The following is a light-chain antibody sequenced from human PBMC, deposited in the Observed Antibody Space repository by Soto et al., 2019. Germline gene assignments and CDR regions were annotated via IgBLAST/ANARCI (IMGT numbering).Light chain of an antibody. CDR1: QSVDSK. Sequence: EIVMTQSPGTLSVSPGERATLSCRASQSVDSKLAWYQQKPGQGPRLLIYGASSRATGIPARFSGSGSGTEFTLTISSLQSEDFAVYYCQHHSTWRWTFGQGTKVEIK. J-gene: IGKJ1*01. CDR2: GAS. V-gene: IGKV3-15*01. CDR3: QHHSTWRWT.